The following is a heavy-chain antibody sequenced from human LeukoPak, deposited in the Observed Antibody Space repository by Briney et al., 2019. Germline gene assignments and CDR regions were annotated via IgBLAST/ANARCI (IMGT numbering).Heavy chain of an antibody. V-gene: IGHV1-18*01. CDR1: GYTFTSYG. D-gene: IGHD3-16*01. CDR3: ARHRLGLLRWFDP. CDR2: ISAYNGNT. Sequence: ASVKVSCKASGYTFTSYGISWVRQAPGQGLEWMGWISAYNGNTNYAQKFQGRVTMTRNTSISTAYMELSSLRSEDTAVYYCARHRLGLLRWFDPWGQGTLVTVSS. J-gene: IGHJ5*02.